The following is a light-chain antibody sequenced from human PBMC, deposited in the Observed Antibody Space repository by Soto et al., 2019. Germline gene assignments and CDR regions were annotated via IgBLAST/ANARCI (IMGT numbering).Light chain of an antibody. J-gene: IGKJ2*01. CDR2: DSS. Sequence: EIVLTQSPATLSLYPRERDTLSCRASQSVGTFLAWYQQKPGQAPMRIIYDSSKTDTGIPARFSGTGSVTDFALTISSVEPEYFAVYYCKHRTNWPRTFGPGTKLDIK. CDR1: QSVGTF. CDR3: KHRTNWPRT. V-gene: IGKV3-11*01.